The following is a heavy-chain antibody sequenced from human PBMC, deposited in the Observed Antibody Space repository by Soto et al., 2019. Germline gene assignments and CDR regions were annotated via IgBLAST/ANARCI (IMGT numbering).Heavy chain of an antibody. J-gene: IGHJ5*02. CDR1: GASITQYY. V-gene: IGHV4-59*01. Sequence: SETLSLTCTVSGASITQYYWNWIRQSPGKGLEWIVSVSSSGSTNYNPSLKSRVTISVDTSKNQFSLKLSSVTAADTAVYYCAREGGSSWSEYNWFAPWGQGTLVTVSS. D-gene: IGHD6-13*01. CDR3: AREGGSSWSEYNWFAP. CDR2: VSSSGST.